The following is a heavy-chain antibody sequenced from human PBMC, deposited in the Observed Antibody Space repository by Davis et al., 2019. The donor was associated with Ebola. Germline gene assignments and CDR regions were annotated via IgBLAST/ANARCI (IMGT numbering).Heavy chain of an antibody. V-gene: IGHV1-69*13. D-gene: IGHD6-19*01. CDR3: ARIVSSAPVAVDV. Sequence: SVKVSCKASGYTFTSYGISWVRQAPGQGLEWMGGIIPIFGTANYAQKFQGRVTITADESTSTAYMELSSLRSEDTAVYYCARIVSSAPVAVDVWGKGTTVTVSS. CDR1: GYTFTSYG. CDR2: IIPIFGTA. J-gene: IGHJ6*04.